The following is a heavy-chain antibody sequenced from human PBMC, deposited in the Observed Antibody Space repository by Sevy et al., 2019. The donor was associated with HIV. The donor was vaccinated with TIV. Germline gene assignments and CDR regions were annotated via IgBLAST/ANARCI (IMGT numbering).Heavy chain of an antibody. J-gene: IGHJ1*01. V-gene: IGHV1-69*06. D-gene: IGHD3-22*01. CDR2: IIPIFGTA. CDR1: GGTFSSYA. Sequence: ASVKVSCKASGGTFSSYAISWVRQAPGQGLEWMGGIIPIFGTANYAKKFQGRVTITADKSTRTAYMELSSLRSEDTAVYYCAISLAPLSYYDSSGYYPEYFQHWGQGTLVTVSS. CDR3: AISLAPLSYYDSSGYYPEYFQH.